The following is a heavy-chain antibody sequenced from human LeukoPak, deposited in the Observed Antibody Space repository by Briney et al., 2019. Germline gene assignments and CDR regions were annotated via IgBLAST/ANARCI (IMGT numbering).Heavy chain of an antibody. V-gene: IGHV3-11*01. CDR1: GFTFSDYY. CDR3: AREYSSGRARYYFDY. Sequence: GGSLRLSCAASGFTFSDYYMSWIRQAPGQGLEWVSYIGSSGSTIYYADSVKGRFTISRDNSKNTLYLQMNSLRAEDTAVYYCAREYSSGRARYYFDYWGQGTLVTVSS. CDR2: IGSSGSTI. D-gene: IGHD3-22*01. J-gene: IGHJ4*02.